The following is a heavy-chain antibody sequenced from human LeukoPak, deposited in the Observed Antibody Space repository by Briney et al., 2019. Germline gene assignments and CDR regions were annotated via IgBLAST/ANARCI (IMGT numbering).Heavy chain of an antibody. CDR1: GFTLSNYW. V-gene: IGHV3-74*01. D-gene: IGHD3-22*01. CDR2: INTDGSST. Sequence: GGSLRLSCSASGFTLSNYWIHWVRQAPGKGLVWVSRINTDGSSTNYADSVRGRFTISRGNAKNSLFLQMNSLRAEDTAVYYCARVGTSRGIVVDPFDYWGQGTLVTVSS. CDR3: ARVGTSRGIVVDPFDY. J-gene: IGHJ4*02.